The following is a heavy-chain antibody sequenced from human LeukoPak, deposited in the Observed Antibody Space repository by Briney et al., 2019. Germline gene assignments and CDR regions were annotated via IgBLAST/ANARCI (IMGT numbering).Heavy chain of an antibody. V-gene: IGHV4-59*12. Sequence: PSETLSLTCTVSGGSISSYYWSWIRQPPGKGLEWIGYIYYSGSTNYNPSLKSRVTISVDTSKNQFSLKLSSVTAADAAVYYCARESDIVVVPAAGNDAFDIWGQGTMVTVSS. CDR1: GGSISSYY. D-gene: IGHD2-2*01. CDR2: IYYSGST. J-gene: IGHJ3*02. CDR3: ARESDIVVVPAAGNDAFDI.